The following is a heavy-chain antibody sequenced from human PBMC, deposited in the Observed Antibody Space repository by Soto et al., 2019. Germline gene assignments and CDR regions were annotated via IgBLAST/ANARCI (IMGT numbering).Heavy chain of an antibody. V-gene: IGHV3-48*03. J-gene: IGHJ4*02. CDR2: IPSSGGTI. Sequence: EVHLVDSGGGLVQPGGSLTLSCAASGFTFSNYEMNWVRQAPGKGLEWVSYIPSSGGTIYYADSVKGRFTISRENAKNSLDLQMTTLRAEDTATYYCARSWNEYFAYWGQGALVTGSS. CDR1: GFTFSNYE. CDR3: ARSWNEYFAY. D-gene: IGHD1-1*01.